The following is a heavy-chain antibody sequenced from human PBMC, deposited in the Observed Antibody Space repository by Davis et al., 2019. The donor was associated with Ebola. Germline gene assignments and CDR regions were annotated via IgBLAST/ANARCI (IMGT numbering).Heavy chain of an antibody. CDR3: AKAGAVTAPALYFQH. V-gene: IGHV3-30-3*01. J-gene: IGHJ1*01. Sequence: GGSLRLSCAAAGFTFNSHAMHWVRQAPGKGLEWVAVISYDGSNKYNADSMKGRFTISRDNSKNTLDLQLNSLRAEDTAVYYCAKAGAVTAPALYFQHWGQGTLVTVSS. CDR1: GFTFNSHA. D-gene: IGHD2-21*02. CDR2: ISYDGSNK.